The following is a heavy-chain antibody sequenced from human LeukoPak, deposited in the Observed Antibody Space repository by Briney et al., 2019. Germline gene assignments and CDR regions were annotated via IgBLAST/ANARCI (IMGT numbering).Heavy chain of an antibody. CDR3: ARELYDSSGYGSAFDI. CDR1: GFTFSGYS. Sequence: GGSLRLSCAASGFTFSGYSMNWVRQAPGKGLEWVSSISSSSGSTIYYADSVKGRFTISRDNAKNSLYLQMNSLRAEDTAVYYCARELYDSSGYGSAFDIWGQGTMVTVSS. D-gene: IGHD3-22*01. J-gene: IGHJ3*02. V-gene: IGHV3-48*04. CDR2: ISSSSGSTI.